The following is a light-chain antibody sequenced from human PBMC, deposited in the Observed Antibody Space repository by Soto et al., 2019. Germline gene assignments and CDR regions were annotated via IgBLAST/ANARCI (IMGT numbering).Light chain of an antibody. CDR2: KAS. CDR3: QHYNSYSEA. V-gene: IGKV1-5*03. Sequence: IEVTQSPSTRPPSVGAAVTTIAGASQRMSGWLAWYQQKPGKAPKLLIYKASTLKSGVPSRFSGSGSGTEFTLTISSLQPDDFATYYCQHYNSYSEAFGQGTKVDIK. J-gene: IGKJ1*01. CDR1: QRMSGW.